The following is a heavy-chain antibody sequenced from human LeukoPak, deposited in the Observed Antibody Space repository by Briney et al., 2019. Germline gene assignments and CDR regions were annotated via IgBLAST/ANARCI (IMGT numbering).Heavy chain of an antibody. CDR2: IYYSGST. J-gene: IGHJ3*02. Sequence: SETLSLTCTVSGGSISSYYWSWIRQPPGKGLEWIGYIYYSGSTNYNPSLKSRVTISVDTSKNQFSLKLSSVTAADTAVYYRARLEYSSGWYSFDIWGQGTMVTVSS. CDR3: ARLEYSSGWYSFDI. CDR1: GGSISSYY. V-gene: IGHV4-59*08. D-gene: IGHD6-19*01.